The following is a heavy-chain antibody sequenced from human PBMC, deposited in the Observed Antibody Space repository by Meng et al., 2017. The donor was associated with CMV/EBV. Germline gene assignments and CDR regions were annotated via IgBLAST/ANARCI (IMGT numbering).Heavy chain of an antibody. CDR1: GFTFGDYY. Sequence: GGSLGLSCAASGFTFGDYYMSWIRQAPGKGLEWVSYISSSGSTIYYADSVKGRFTISRDNAKNPLYLQMNSLRAEDTAVYYCARGSRTVTYYYYGMDVWGQGTTVTVSS. J-gene: IGHJ6*02. D-gene: IGHD4-11*01. CDR3: ARGSRTVTYYYYGMDV. CDR2: ISSSGSTI. V-gene: IGHV3-11*01.